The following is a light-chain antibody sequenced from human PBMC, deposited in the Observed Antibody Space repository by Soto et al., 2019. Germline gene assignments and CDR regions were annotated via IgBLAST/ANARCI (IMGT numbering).Light chain of an antibody. CDR1: QSISSW. CDR2: DAS. Sequence: DIQMTQSPSTLAASVGDRVTMTCLASQSISSWLAWFQQKPGKAPKLLMYDASSLESGVPSRFSGSGSGTDFTLTISSLHPEDFATYFCQQSYNTPRTFGQGTKVDIK. J-gene: IGKJ1*01. V-gene: IGKV1-5*01. CDR3: QQSYNTPRT.